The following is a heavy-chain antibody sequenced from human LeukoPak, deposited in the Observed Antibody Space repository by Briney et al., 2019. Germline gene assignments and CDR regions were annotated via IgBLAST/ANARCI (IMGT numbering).Heavy chain of an antibody. Sequence: GGSLRLSCAASGFTFSSYSMNWVRQAPGKGLEWVSSISSSSSYIYYADSVKGRFTISRDNAKNSLYLQMNSLRAEDTAVYYCARDRRPAPITYDAFDIWGQGTMVTVSS. CDR2: ISSSSSYI. CDR3: ARDRRPAPITYDAFDI. J-gene: IGHJ3*02. D-gene: IGHD2-2*01. CDR1: GFTFSSYS. V-gene: IGHV3-21*01.